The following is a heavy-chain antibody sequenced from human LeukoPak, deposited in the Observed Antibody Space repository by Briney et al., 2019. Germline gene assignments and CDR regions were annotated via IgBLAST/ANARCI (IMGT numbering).Heavy chain of an antibody. J-gene: IGHJ4*02. CDR2: IKQDGSEQ. CDR1: GFTISTYW. D-gene: IGHD5-18*01. Sequence: PGGSLRLSCAASGFTISTYWMSWDRQASGKGLEWLANIKQDGSEQYYVDSVKGRFAISRDNAKNSVYLQMNGLRAEDTAVYYCARENTAVPGGDCWGQGTLVTVSS. CDR3: ARENTAVPGGDC. V-gene: IGHV3-7*01.